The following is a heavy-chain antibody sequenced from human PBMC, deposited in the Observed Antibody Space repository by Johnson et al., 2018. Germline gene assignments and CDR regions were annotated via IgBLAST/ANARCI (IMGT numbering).Heavy chain of an antibody. CDR3: AKDYGGNSEYYYYYYMDV. CDR1: GFTFSSYG. CDR2: ISYDGSNK. J-gene: IGHJ6*03. Sequence: VELVEAGGGVVQPRRSLGLCCAASGFTFSSYGMHWVRQAPGKGLAWVAVISYDGSNKSYADPDKGRFTISRDNSKNTLYLQLNSLRAEDTAVYYCAKDYGGNSEYYYYYYMDVWGKGTTVTVSS. V-gene: IGHV3-30*18. D-gene: IGHD4-23*01.